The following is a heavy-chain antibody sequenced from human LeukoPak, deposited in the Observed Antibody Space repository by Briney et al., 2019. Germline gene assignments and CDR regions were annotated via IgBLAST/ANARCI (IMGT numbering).Heavy chain of an antibody. CDR2: INTYNGNT. V-gene: IGHV1-18*01. CDR1: GGTFSSYA. CDR3: ARDLVDGVGAPGAY. J-gene: IGHJ4*02. Sequence: EASVKVSCKASGGTFSSYAITWMRQAPGQGLEWMGWINTYNGNTNYAQKLQGRVTITTDTSTSTAYMELRSLRSDDTAVFYCARDLVDGVGAPGAYWGQGALVTVSS. D-gene: IGHD1-26*01.